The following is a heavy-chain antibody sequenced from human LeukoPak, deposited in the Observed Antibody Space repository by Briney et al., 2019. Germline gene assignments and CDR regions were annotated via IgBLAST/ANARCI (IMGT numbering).Heavy chain of an antibody. J-gene: IGHJ6*03. V-gene: IGHV4-59*01. CDR2: IYYSGST. Sequence: PSETLSLTCTVSGGSISSYYWSWIRQPPGKGLEWIGYIYYSGSTNYNPSLKSRVTISVDTSKNQFSLKLSSVTAADTAVYYCARGKNYYYYMDVWGKGTTVTVS. CDR3: ARGKNYYYYMDV. CDR1: GGSISSYY.